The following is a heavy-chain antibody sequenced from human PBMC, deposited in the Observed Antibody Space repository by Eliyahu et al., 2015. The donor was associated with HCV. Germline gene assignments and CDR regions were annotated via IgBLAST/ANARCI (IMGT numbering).Heavy chain of an antibody. Sequence: QVQLQESGPGLVKPSQTLSLTCTVSGASISSGSYYWTWIRQPAGKVLEWIGRIYTSGYTNYNPSLKSRVTISIDTSKNQFSLRLSSVTAADTAVYYCASFSGYDRLEDYYYYGMDVWGQGITVTVSS. D-gene: IGHD5-12*01. CDR2: IYTSGYT. V-gene: IGHV4-61*02. CDR1: GASISSGSYY. J-gene: IGHJ6*01. CDR3: ASFSGYDRLEDYYYYGMDV.